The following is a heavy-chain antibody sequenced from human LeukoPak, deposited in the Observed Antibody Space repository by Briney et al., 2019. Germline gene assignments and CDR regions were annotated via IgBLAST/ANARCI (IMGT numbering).Heavy chain of an antibody. Sequence: PSETLSLTCTVSGYSIGSGYYWGWIRQPPGKGLEWIGSIYHSGSTYYNPSLKSRVTISVDTSKNQFSLKLSSVTAADTAVYYCARAAIFGVVIKSRGWFDPWGQGTLVTVSS. CDR2: IYHSGST. V-gene: IGHV4-38-2*02. D-gene: IGHD3-3*01. CDR3: ARAAIFGVVIKSRGWFDP. J-gene: IGHJ5*02. CDR1: GYSIGSGYY.